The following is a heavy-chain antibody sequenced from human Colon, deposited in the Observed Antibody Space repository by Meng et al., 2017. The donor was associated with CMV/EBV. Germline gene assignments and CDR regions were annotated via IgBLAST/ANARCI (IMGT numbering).Heavy chain of an antibody. D-gene: IGHD3-10*01. CDR3: ARNYYGSGWFDP. V-gene: IGHV4-30-2*06. J-gene: IGHJ5*02. Sequence: VSGDSIASGGYTWSWIRQSPGKGLEWIGNIYHSESTLYNASLRGRVTISVERFKNQFSLKLTSMTAADTAVYYCARNYYGSGWFDPWGQGTLVTVSS. CDR2: IYHSEST. CDR1: GDSIASGGYT.